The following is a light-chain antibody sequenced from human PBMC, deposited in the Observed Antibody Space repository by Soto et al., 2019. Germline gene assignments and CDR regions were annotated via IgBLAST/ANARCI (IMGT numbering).Light chain of an antibody. J-gene: IGKJ1*01. Sequence: EMVMTQSPATLSVSVGERATLSCRASQSVRTKLVWYQQKPGQAPRLLIYGASTRATGIPARFSGSGSGTEFTLTISSLQSEDFAVYYCQQHDQGWTFGQGTKVEI. V-gene: IGKV3-15*01. CDR3: QQHDQGWT. CDR1: QSVRTK. CDR2: GAS.